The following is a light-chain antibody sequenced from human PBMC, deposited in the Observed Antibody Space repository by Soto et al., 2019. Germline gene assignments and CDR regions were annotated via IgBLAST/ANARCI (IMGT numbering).Light chain of an antibody. V-gene: IGKV3-15*01. CDR2: GAS. CDR1: QSVSSN. CDR3: QQYNNWPPRT. J-gene: IGKJ1*01. Sequence: EIVMTQSPATLSVSPGERATLSCRASQSVSSNLAWYQQKPGQTPRLLIYGASTRATGIPASFSGSGSGTEFTLTISSLQSEDFAVYDCQQYNNWPPRTFGQGTKVEIK.